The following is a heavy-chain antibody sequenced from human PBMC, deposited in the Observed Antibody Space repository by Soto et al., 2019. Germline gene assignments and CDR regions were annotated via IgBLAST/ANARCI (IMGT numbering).Heavy chain of an antibody. D-gene: IGHD1-1*01. J-gene: IGHJ4*02. V-gene: IGHV1-8*01. Sequence: QVQLVQSGAEVRKPGASVKVSCEASGYTFTSYDIYWVRQATGQGLEWMGWMNPNTGNLGYAQKCQGSDTMTSDTSISTAHMELSSLRSEDTAVYYCARRAETNGWNGFGADKYYFDFWGQGTLVTVSS. CDR1: GYTFTSYD. CDR2: MNPNTGNL. CDR3: ARRAETNGWNGFGADKYYFDF.